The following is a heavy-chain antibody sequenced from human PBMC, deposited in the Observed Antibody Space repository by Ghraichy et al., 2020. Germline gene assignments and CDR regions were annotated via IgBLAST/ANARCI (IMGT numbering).Heavy chain of an antibody. CDR1: GGSISSSSYY. D-gene: IGHD3-16*02. J-gene: IGHJ6*03. V-gene: IGHV4-39*01. CDR3: ARSLSGGLVSTFGGIIARLDV. Sequence: SQTLSLTCTVSGGSISSSSYYWGWIRQPPGQGLEWIGSISYSGTTYYNSSLKSRLTISVDTSKNQFSLKLTSVTAADTAMYYCARSLSGGLVSTFGGIIARLDVWGKGTTVTVSS. CDR2: ISYSGTT.